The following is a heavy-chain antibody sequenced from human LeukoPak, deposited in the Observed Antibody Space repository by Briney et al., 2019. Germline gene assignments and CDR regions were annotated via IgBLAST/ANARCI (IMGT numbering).Heavy chain of an antibody. CDR2: ISSSSSYI. CDR3: ARDRSYYDSPTDC. Sequence: GGSLRLSCAASGFTFSSYSMNWVRQAPGKGLEWVSSISSSSSYIYYADSVKGRFTISRDNAKNSLYLQMNSLRAEDTAVYYCARDRSYYDSPTDCWGQGTLVTVSS. D-gene: IGHD3-22*01. V-gene: IGHV3-21*01. CDR1: GFTFSSYS. J-gene: IGHJ4*02.